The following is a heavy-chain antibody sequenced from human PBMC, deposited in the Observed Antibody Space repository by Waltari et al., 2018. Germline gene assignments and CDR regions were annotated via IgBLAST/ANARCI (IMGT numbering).Heavy chain of an antibody. CDR2: INAGNGNT. D-gene: IGHD2-2*01. V-gene: IGHV1-3*01. CDR3: ASPRKTYPLLTADPYYYGMDV. J-gene: IGHJ6*02. CDR1: GYTFTSYA. Sequence: QVQLVQSGAEVKKPGASVKVSCKASGYTFTSYAMHWVRQAPGQRLEWMGWINAGNGNTKYSQKFQGRVTITRDTSASTTYMELSSLRSEETAVYYCASPRKTYPLLTADPYYYGMDVWGQGTTVTVSS.